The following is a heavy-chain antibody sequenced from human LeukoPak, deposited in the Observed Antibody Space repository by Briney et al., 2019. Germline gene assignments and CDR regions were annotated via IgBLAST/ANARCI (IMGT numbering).Heavy chain of an antibody. CDR2: IYSGGST. Sequence: GGSLRVSCAASGFTVSSNYMSWVRQAPGKGLEWVSSIYSGGSTYYADSVKGRFTISRDSSKNTLYLQMSSLRAEDTAVYYCARVHNWNDRGAFDIWGQGTMITVSS. CDR3: ARVHNWNDRGAFDI. J-gene: IGHJ3*02. V-gene: IGHV3-53*01. CDR1: GFTVSSNY. D-gene: IGHD1-1*01.